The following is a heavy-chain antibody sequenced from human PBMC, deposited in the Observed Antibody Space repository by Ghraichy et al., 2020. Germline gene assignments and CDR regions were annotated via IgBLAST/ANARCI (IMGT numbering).Heavy chain of an antibody. Sequence: VKVSCKASGYTFTSYGISWVRQAPGQGLEWMGWISAYNGNTNYAQKLQGRVTMTTDTSTSTAYMELRSLRSDDTAVYYCARDGEMATILYNWFDPWGQGTLVTVSS. J-gene: IGHJ5*02. CDR1: GYTFTSYG. V-gene: IGHV1-18*01. CDR3: ARDGEMATILYNWFDP. CDR2: ISAYNGNT. D-gene: IGHD5-24*01.